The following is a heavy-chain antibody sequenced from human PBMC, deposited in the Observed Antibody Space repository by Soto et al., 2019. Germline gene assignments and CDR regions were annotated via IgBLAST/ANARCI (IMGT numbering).Heavy chain of an antibody. D-gene: IGHD3-16*01. CDR3: ARTAPMDAGDKYYYDF. V-gene: IGHV1-69*13. CDR1: GGTSSTFG. Sequence: SVKVSCKTSGGTSSTFGNSWVRQAPGQGLEWMGGIIPFFGTAEYSQKFEDRITITADESTNTVYMDLRSLTSEDTAIYYCARTAPMDAGDKYYYDFWGQGALVTVSS. J-gene: IGHJ4*02. CDR2: IIPFFGTA.